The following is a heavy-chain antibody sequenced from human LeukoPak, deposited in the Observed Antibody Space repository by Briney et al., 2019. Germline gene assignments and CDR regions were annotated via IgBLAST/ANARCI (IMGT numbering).Heavy chain of an antibody. Sequence: ASVKVSCKASGYTFNSYFLHWVRQAPGQGLEWMGMINPSGGSTSYAQKFQGRVTMTRDKSTSTVYMELSSLRSEDTALYYCARGRPSANFNWNSGFYMDVWGKGTTVTVSS. J-gene: IGHJ6*03. V-gene: IGHV1-46*02. CDR2: INPSGGST. D-gene: IGHD1-7*01. CDR3: ARGRPSANFNWNSGFYMDV. CDR1: GYTFNSYF.